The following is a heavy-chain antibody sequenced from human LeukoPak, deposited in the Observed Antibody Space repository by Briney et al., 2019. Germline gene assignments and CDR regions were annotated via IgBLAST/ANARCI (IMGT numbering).Heavy chain of an antibody. CDR3: ARVVQDYDILMRWFDP. Sequence: SGTLSLTCAVSGGSISSSNWWSWVRQPPGKGLEWIGEIYHSGSTNYNPSLKSRVTISVDKSKNQFSLKLSFVTAADTAVYYCARVVQDYDILMRWFDPWGQGTLVTVSS. D-gene: IGHD3-9*01. V-gene: IGHV4-4*02. CDR2: IYHSGST. CDR1: GGSISSSNW. J-gene: IGHJ5*02.